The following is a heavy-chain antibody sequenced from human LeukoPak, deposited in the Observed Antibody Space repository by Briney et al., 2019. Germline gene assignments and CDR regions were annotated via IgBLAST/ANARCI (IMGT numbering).Heavy chain of an antibody. D-gene: IGHD2-21*01. CDR1: GGSINTYY. V-gene: IGHV4-59*01. CDR2: IYYSGST. J-gene: IGHJ4*02. CDR3: ARAGAGGGDFDY. Sequence: PSETLSLTCSVSGGSINTYYWSWIRQPPGKGLEWIGYIYYSGSTNYNPSLKSPVTISVDTSKNQFSLRLNSVTAADTAVYYCARAGAGGGDFDYWGQGTLVTVSS.